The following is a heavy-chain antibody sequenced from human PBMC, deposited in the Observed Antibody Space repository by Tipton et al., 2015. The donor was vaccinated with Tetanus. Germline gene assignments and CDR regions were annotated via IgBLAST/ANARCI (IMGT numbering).Heavy chain of an antibody. V-gene: IGHV4-4*07. CDR1: RGPISSYY. Sequence: GLVKPSETLSLTCTVSRGPISSYYWSWIRQPAGKGLEWVGHISNGNTDYSTSLKSRVTLSVDLSKNQFSLQLRAVTAADTAVYYCARGITDGYNRRFDYWGQGTVVAVSP. J-gene: IGHJ4*02. CDR3: ARGITDGYNRRFDY. CDR2: ISNGNT. D-gene: IGHD5-24*01.